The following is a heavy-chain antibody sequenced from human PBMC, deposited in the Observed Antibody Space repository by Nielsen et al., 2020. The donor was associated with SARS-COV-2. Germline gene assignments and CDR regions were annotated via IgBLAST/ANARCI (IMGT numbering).Heavy chain of an antibody. CDR3: AGELIDIFDY. CDR1: GFTFSSYG. D-gene: IGHD2-15*01. CDR2: ISYDGSNK. V-gene: IGHV3-30*03. Sequence: GESLKISCAASGFTFSSYGMHWVRQAPGKGLEWVAVISYDGSNKYYADSVKGRFTISRDNSKNTLYLQMNSLRAEDTAVYYCAGELIDIFDYWGQGTLVTVSS. J-gene: IGHJ4*02.